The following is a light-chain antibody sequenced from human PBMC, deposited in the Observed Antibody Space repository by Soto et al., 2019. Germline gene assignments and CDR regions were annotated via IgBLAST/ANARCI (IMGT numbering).Light chain of an antibody. CDR3: QQANSSPPLT. CDR2: AAS. V-gene: IGKV1-12*01. Sequence: DIQMTQSPSSVSASVGDRATITCRASQGISSWLAWYQQKPGKAPKLLIYAASSLQSGVPSRFSGGGAGTAVSLPISSLQPADFATGYCQQANSSPPLTFGEGTKVEIK. J-gene: IGKJ4*01. CDR1: QGISSW.